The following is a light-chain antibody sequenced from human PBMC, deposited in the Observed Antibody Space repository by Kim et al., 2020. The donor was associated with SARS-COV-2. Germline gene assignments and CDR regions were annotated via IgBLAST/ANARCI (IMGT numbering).Light chain of an antibody. CDR3: QQYKSYALT. Sequence: DIQLTQSPVTLSANVGDRVTISCRASQTVKTWLAWYQQKPGNAPKLLIHTASTLQPGVPSRFSGSGSGTEFSLTINHLEPDDFATYYCQQYKSYALTVGGGTKVDIK. CDR2: TAS. CDR1: QTVKTW. J-gene: IGKJ4*01. V-gene: IGKV1-5*03.